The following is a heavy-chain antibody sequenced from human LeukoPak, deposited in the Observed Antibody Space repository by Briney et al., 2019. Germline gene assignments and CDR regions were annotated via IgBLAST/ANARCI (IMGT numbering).Heavy chain of an antibody. Sequence: SETLSLTCAVYGGSFSGYYWSWIRQPPGKGLEWIGEINHSGSTNYNPSLKSRVTISVDTSKNQFSLKLSSVTAADTAVYYCAADYGVLTYWGQGTLVTVSS. CDR1: GGSFSGYY. CDR2: INHSGST. V-gene: IGHV4-34*01. D-gene: IGHD4-17*01. J-gene: IGHJ4*02. CDR3: AADYGVLTY.